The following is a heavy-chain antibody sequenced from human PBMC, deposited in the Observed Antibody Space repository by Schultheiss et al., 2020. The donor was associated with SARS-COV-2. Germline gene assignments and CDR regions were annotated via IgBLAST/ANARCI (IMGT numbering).Heavy chain of an antibody. D-gene: IGHD2/OR15-2a*01. V-gene: IGHV3-23*01. CDR2: ISSGGGST. Sequence: GESLKISCAASGFTFSSYAMSWVRQAPGKGLEWVSAISSGGGSTYYPDSVKGRFTISRDNSKNTLYLQMNSLRAEDTAVYYCAKSLSSVNRFYYYYGLGVWGQGTTVTVSS. CDR3: AKSLSSVNRFYYYYGLGV. CDR1: GFTFSSYA. J-gene: IGHJ6*02.